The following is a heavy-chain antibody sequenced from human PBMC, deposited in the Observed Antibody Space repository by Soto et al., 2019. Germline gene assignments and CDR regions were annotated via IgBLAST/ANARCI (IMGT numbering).Heavy chain of an antibody. CDR3: ARERRREGYKYFYY. CDR1: GGSFTNYT. D-gene: IGHD5-12*01. V-gene: IGHV1-69*12. CDR2: IIPIFGTA. J-gene: IGHJ4*02. Sequence: QVQLVQSGAEVKKPGSSVNVSCKASGGSFTNYTFSWVRQAPGQVLEWMGGIIPIFGTATYAQKFQGRVTITADESTSTTYMDLSSLRSEDTAVYYCARERRREGYKYFYYWGQGTLVTVSS.